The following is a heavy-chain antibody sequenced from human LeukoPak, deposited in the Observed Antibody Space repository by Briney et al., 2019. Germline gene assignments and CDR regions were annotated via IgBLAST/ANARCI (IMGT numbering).Heavy chain of an antibody. Sequence: GGSLRLSCAASGFTFDDYAMHWVRQAPGKGLEWVSGISWNSGSIGYADSEKGRFTISRDNAKNSLYLQMNSLRAEDTALYYCAKDRGASNPYYFDYWGQGTLVTVSS. CDR1: GFTFDDYA. D-gene: IGHD1-14*01. J-gene: IGHJ4*02. V-gene: IGHV3-9*01. CDR2: ISWNSGSI. CDR3: AKDRGASNPYYFDY.